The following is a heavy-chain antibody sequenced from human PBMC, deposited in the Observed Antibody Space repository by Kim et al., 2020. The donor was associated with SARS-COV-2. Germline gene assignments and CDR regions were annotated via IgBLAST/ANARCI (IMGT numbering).Heavy chain of an antibody. V-gene: IGHV3-15*01. CDR3: TIYYDSSGYYLEDYGMDV. J-gene: IGHJ6*02. CDR1: GFTFSNAW. CDR2: IKSKTDGGTT. Sequence: GGSLRLSCAASGFTFSNAWMSWVRQAPGKGLEWVGRIKSKTDGGTTDYAAPVKGRFTISRDDSKNTLYLQMNSLKTEDTAVYYCTIYYDSSGYYLEDYGMDVWGQGTTVTVSS. D-gene: IGHD3-22*01.